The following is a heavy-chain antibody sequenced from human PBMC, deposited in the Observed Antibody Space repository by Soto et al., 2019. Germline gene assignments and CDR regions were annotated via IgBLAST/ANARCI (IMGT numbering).Heavy chain of an antibody. D-gene: IGHD3-3*01. CDR2: IYYSGST. V-gene: IGHV4-30-4*08. Sequence: TLSLTCSVSGGSINSDDSFWGWVRQPPGKGLEWIGYIYYSGSTYYNPSLKSRVTISVDTSKNQFSLKLSSVTAADTAVYYCARAYYDFWSGSTKNNWFDPWGQGTLVTVSS. J-gene: IGHJ5*02. CDR1: GGSINSDDSF. CDR3: ARAYYDFWSGSTKNNWFDP.